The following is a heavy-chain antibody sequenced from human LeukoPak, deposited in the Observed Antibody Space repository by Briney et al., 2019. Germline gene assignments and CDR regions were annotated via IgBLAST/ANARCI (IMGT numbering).Heavy chain of an antibody. V-gene: IGHV4-39*01. CDR3: GRTYQDYYGSGSYLGPFDY. J-gene: IGHJ4*02. D-gene: IGHD3-10*01. CDR2: IYYSGST. CDR1: GGSISSSSYH. Sequence: PSETLSLTCTVSGGSISSSSYHWGWIRQPPGKGLEWIGSIYYSGSTYYNPSLKSRVTISVDTSKNQFSLRLTSVTVADTAVYYCGRTYQDYYGSGSYLGPFDYWGQGTLVTVSS.